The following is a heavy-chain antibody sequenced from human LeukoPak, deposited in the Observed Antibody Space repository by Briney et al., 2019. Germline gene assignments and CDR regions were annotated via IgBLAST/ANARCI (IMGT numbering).Heavy chain of an antibody. CDR3: AREGGELEFDY. CDR2: INPNSGGT. Sequence: AASVKVSCKASGYTFTGYYMHWVRQAPGQGLEWMGWINPNSGGTNYAQKFQGRVTMTRDTSISTAYMEVSRLRSDVPAVYYCAREGGELEFDYWGQGTLVTVSS. J-gene: IGHJ4*02. D-gene: IGHD3-16*01. CDR1: GYTFTGYY. V-gene: IGHV1-2*02.